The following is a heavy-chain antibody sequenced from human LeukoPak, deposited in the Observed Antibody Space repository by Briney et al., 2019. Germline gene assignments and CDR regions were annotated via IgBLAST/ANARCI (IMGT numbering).Heavy chain of an antibody. V-gene: IGHV4-4*02. J-gene: IGHJ6*02. CDR1: IGSISSSKW. D-gene: IGHD1/OR15-1a*01. CDR2: IYLYGTT. CDR3: ARQKWEQQGRDYYFNGLDV. Sequence: PSETLSLTCSVSIGSISSSKWWSWVRQSPVKGLEWIGEIYLYGTTNYDPSFTSRVTMSVDRSRNQFSLKLTSVTAADTAVYYCARQKWEQQGRDYYFNGLDVWGPGTTVIVSS.